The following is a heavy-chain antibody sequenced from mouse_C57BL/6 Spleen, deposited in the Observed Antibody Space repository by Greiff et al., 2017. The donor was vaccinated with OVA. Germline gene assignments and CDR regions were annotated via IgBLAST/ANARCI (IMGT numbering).Heavy chain of an antibody. V-gene: IGHV5-17*01. D-gene: IGHD1-1*01. Sequence: DVQLQESGGGLVKPGGSLKLSCAASGFTFSDYGMHWVRQAPEKGLEWVAYISSGSSTIYYADTVKGRFTISRDNAKNTLFLQMTSLRSEDTAMYYCASVTTVVANAMDYWGQGTSVTVSS. J-gene: IGHJ4*01. CDR1: GFTFSDYG. CDR2: ISSGSSTI. CDR3: ASVTTVVANAMDY.